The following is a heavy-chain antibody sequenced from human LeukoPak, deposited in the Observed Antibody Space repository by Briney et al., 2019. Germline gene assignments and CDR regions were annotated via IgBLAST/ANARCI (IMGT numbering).Heavy chain of an antibody. V-gene: IGHV1-69*02. CDR3: ARGYQLLIFDY. Sequence: VKVSCKASGGTFSSYTISWVRQAPGQGLEWMGRIIPILGIANYAQKFQGRVTITADKSTNTAYMELSSLRSEDTAVYYCARGYQLLIFDYWGQGTLVTVSS. D-gene: IGHD2-2*01. J-gene: IGHJ4*02. CDR2: IIPILGIA. CDR1: GGTFSSYT.